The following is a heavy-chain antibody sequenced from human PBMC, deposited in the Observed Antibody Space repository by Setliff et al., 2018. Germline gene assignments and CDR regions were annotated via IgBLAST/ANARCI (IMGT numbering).Heavy chain of an antibody. Sequence: RGESLKISCKGSGYSFSTCWIGWVRQVPGKGLEWMGIIYPGDSITRYSPSFQGQVTISVDKSINTAYLQWSSLRASDTAIYYCARHPYYYGSGTYLDNNNRWFDPWGQGTLVTVSS. CDR1: GYSFSTCW. CDR3: ARHPYYYGSGTYLDNNNRWFDP. CDR2: IYPGDSIT. J-gene: IGHJ5*02. D-gene: IGHD3-10*01. V-gene: IGHV5-51*01.